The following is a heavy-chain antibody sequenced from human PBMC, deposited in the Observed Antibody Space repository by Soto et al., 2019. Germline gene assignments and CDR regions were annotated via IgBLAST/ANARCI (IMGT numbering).Heavy chain of an antibody. D-gene: IGHD2-8*01. V-gene: IGHV4-34*01. Sequence: SETLSLTCAVYGGSFSGYYWSWIRQPPGKGLEWIGEINHSGSTNYNPSLKSRVTISVDTSKSQFSLKLSSVTAADTAVYYCARGTGGDCTNGVCYLYYYYYYMDVWGKGTTVTVSS. J-gene: IGHJ6*03. CDR3: ARGTGGDCTNGVCYLYYYYYYMDV. CDR1: GGSFSGYY. CDR2: INHSGST.